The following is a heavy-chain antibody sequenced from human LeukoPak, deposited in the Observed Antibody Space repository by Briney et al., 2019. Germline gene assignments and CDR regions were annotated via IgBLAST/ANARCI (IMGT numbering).Heavy chain of an antibody. V-gene: IGHV4-38-2*02. J-gene: IGHJ4*01. CDR2: IYLSGSP. CDR1: GYSITSGYY. Sequence: SGTLCLTCAVSGYSITSGYYWGWIRHPPGKGLEWIGSIYLSGSPYYNPSLKSRVTISVDTSTDQFSLNRRTVAATDTDEYYCARDLIVRGVIDCWGHGTLVTVSS. D-gene: IGHD3-10*01. CDR3: ARDLIVRGVIDC.